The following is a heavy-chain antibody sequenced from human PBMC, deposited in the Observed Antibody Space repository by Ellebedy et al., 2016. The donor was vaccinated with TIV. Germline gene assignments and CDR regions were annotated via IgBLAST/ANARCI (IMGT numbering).Heavy chain of an antibody. J-gene: IGHJ5*02. CDR3: ATLRAAAGLGNWFDP. CDR2: IYPGDSDP. D-gene: IGHD6-25*01. CDR1: GYSFTSYW. V-gene: IGHV5-51*01. Sequence: GESLKISCKGSGYSFTSYWIGWVRQMPGKGLEWMGIIYPGDSDPRYSPSFQGQVTISADKSIRTAYLPWSSLKASDTAMYYCATLRAAAGLGNWFDPWGQGTLVTVSS.